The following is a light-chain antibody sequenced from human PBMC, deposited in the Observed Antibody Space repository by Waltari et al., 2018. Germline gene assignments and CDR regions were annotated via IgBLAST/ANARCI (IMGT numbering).Light chain of an antibody. V-gene: IGKV1-33*01. CDR3: QQYDDLPLT. CDR1: QDIRKY. Sequence: DIQMTQSPSSLSASVGDRVTFTCQATQDIRKYLNWYQQKPGKAPKLLIYDVSNLQTGVPSRFTGSGSGTDFNVTISSLQPEDSATYFCQQYDDLPLTFGGGTKVEIK. CDR2: DVS. J-gene: IGKJ4*01.